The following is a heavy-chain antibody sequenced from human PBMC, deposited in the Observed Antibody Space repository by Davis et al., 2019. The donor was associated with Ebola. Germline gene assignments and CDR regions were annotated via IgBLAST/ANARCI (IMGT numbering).Heavy chain of an antibody. CDR3: ASSVFGVVLAPYYFDY. CDR2: IDHSGST. CDR1: GGSFSGYY. V-gene: IGHV4-34*01. J-gene: IGHJ4*01. Sequence: SETLSLTCAVYGGSFSGYYWSWIRQPPGKGLEWIVQIDHSGSTNYNPSPKSRVTISVDKSKNQFSLRLSSVTAADTAVYYCASSVFGVVLAPYYFDYWGHGSLVTVSS. D-gene: IGHD3-3*01.